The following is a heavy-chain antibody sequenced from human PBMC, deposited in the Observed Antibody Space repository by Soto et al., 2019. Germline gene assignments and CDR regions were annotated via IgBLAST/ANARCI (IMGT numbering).Heavy chain of an antibody. D-gene: IGHD3-3*02. Sequence: QVQLQESGPGLVRPSETLSLTCTVTGGSINTYYWSWIRQSAGKGLEWIGRVYTTGSTNYNPSLKSRVTISVDTSRNQFSPSLRSVTAADTAVYYCARDFNSIFDDFADMRWNFDPWGQGTLVTVSS. CDR3: ARDFNSIFDDFADMRWNFDP. J-gene: IGHJ5*02. CDR2: VYTTGST. V-gene: IGHV4-4*07. CDR1: GGSINTYY.